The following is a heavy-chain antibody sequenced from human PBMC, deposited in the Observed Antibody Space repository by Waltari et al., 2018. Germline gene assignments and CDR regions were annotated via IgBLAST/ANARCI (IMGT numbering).Heavy chain of an antibody. CDR3: SRDLWRPGIFFSGDLP. J-gene: IGHJ5*02. CDR2: IKSKTDGGTT. Sequence: EVQLVEYGGALIKPGGSLRLSCTTSGFTVSDAGFTLVRQAPGKGREWVGHIKSKTDGGTTDYAAPMKGRFTISRDDSKETLYLQMTGLKTEDTAVYYCSRDLWRPGIFFSGDLPWGQGTLVSVSS. CDR1: GFTVSDAG. D-gene: IGHD3-10*01. V-gene: IGHV3-15*02.